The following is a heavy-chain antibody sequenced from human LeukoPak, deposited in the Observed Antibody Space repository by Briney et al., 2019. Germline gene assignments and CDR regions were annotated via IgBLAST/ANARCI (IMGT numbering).Heavy chain of an antibody. CDR1: GDSISTYY. J-gene: IGHJ6*02. V-gene: IGHV4-59*01. D-gene: IGHD1-26*01. CDR2: IYYSGST. CDR3: ARDDSGSYHQLGV. Sequence: SETLSLTCTVSGDSISTYYWSWIRQPPGKGLEWIGYIYYSGSTNYNPSLKSRVTISVDTSKNQFSLKLISMTAADTAVYYCARDDSGSYHQLGVWGQGTTVTVSS.